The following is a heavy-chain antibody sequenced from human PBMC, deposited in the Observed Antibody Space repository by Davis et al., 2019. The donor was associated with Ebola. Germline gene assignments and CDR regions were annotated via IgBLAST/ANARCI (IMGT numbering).Heavy chain of an antibody. CDR3: AGVRAVAGMTPWYDP. J-gene: IGHJ5*02. D-gene: IGHD6-19*01. CDR2: ISAYNGNT. CDR1: GYTFTSYA. Sequence: AASVKVSCKASGYTFTSYAMHWVRQAPGQGLEWMGWISAYNGNTNYAQKLQGRVTMTTDTSTSTAYMELRSLRSDDTAVYYCAGVRAVAGMTPWYDPWGQGTLVTVSS. V-gene: IGHV1-18*01.